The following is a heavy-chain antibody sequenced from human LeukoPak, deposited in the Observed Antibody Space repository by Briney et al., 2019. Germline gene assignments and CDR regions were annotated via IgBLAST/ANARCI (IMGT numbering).Heavy chain of an antibody. J-gene: IGHJ4*02. D-gene: IGHD3-22*01. Sequence: GGSLRLSCAASGFTFSSYAMPWVRQAPGKGLEWVAVISYDGSNKYYADSVKGRFTISRDNSKNTLYLQMNSLRAEDTAVYYCARDIGDDSSGYYVYWGQGTLVTVSS. CDR3: ARDIGDDSSGYYVY. CDR1: GFTFSSYA. CDR2: ISYDGSNK. V-gene: IGHV3-30*01.